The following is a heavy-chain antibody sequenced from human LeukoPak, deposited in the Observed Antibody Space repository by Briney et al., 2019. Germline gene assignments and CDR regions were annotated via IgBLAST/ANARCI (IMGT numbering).Heavy chain of an antibody. CDR1: GGSISSSSYD. D-gene: IGHD5-18*01. CDR3: ARVGRGYSYGDIDY. V-gene: IGHV4-39*07. Sequence: PSGTLSLTCTVSGGSISSSSYDWGWIRQAPGKGLEWSGSIYYSGSTYYNPSLKSRLTISVDTSKNQFSLKLSPAPAAATAVYYCARVGRGYSYGDIDYWGQGTLVTVSS. CDR2: IYYSGST. J-gene: IGHJ4*02.